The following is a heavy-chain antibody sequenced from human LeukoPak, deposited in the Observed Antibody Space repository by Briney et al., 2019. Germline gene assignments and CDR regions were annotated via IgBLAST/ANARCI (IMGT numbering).Heavy chain of an antibody. J-gene: IGHJ4*02. CDR1: GGTFSSYA. V-gene: IGHV1-69*04. Sequence: GASVKVSCKASGGTFSSYAISWVRQAPGQGLEWMGRIIPILGIANYAQKFQGRVTITADKSTRTAYMELSSLRSEDTAVYYCAGEVLRSRGYFDYWGQGTLVTVSS. CDR2: IIPILGIA. D-gene: IGHD4-17*01. CDR3: AGEVLRSRGYFDY.